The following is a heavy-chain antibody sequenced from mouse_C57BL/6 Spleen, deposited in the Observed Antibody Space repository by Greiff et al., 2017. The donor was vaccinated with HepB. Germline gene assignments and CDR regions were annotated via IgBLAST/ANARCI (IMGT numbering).Heavy chain of an antibody. CDR1: GYTFTSYW. D-gene: IGHD2-4*01. CDR3: AEGLRPSYAMDY. V-gene: IGHV1-7*01. CDR2: INPSSGYT. J-gene: IGHJ4*01. Sequence: QVQLKESGAELAKPGASVKLSCKASGYTFTSYWMHWVKQRPGQGLEWIGYINPSSGYTKYNQKFKDKATLTADKSSSTAYMQLSSLTYEDSAVYYCAEGLRPSYAMDYWGQGTSVTVSS.